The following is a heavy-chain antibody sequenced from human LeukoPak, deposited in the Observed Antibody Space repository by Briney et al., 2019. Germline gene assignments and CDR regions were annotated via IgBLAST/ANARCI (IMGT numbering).Heavy chain of an antibody. V-gene: IGHV3-23*01. CDR1: GFTLSNYA. J-gene: IGHJ4*02. CDR3: AKDSYSSGWYQIDY. D-gene: IGHD6-19*01. Sequence: GGSLRLSCAASGFTLSNYAMSWVRQAPGKGLEWVSAISGSASSTYHADSVKGRFTISRDNSKNTLYLQMNSLRAEDTAVYYCAKDSYSSGWYQIDYWGQGTLVTVSS. CDR2: ISGSASST.